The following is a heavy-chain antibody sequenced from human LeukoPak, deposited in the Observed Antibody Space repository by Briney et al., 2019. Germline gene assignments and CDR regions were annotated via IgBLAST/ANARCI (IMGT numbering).Heavy chain of an antibody. J-gene: IGHJ3*01. Sequence: GGSLRLSCAASGFTFSTYAMHWVRQAPGKGLEWVAVISYDGRNEFYADSVKGRFTISRDNSKNTLYLQMNSLRVEDTAVYYCARVRVGDCLRYAFDLWGQGTMVTVSS. CDR1: GFTFSTYA. V-gene: IGHV3-30*04. CDR2: ISYDGRNE. CDR3: ARVRVGDCLRYAFDL. D-gene: IGHD2-21*02.